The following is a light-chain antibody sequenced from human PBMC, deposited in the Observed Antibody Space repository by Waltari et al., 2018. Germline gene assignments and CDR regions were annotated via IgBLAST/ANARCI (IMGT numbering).Light chain of an antibody. CDR3: SSYISSSTLEL. Sequence: QSALTQPASVSGSPGQSITIPCTGTSSDVGGYTYVSWYQQHPGKAPKLMIYDVSTRPSGVSNRFSGSKSGNTASLTISGLQAEDEADYYCSSYISSSTLELFGGGTSLTVL. V-gene: IGLV2-14*03. CDR2: DVS. J-gene: IGLJ2*01. CDR1: SSDVGGYTY.